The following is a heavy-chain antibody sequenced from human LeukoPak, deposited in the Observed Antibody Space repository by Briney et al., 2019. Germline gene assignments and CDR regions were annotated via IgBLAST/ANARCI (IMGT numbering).Heavy chain of an antibody. D-gene: IGHD5-12*01. J-gene: IGHJ6*03. CDR3: ARKSGGYDSYMDV. CDR1: GYPFTTYF. Sequence: GASVKVSCKASGYPFTTYFISWVRQAPGQGLEWMRWISAYNGNTNYAQTLQGRVTMTTDTSTSTAYMELRSLRSDDTAVYYCARKSGGYDSYMDVWGKGTTVTVSS. CDR2: ISAYNGNT. V-gene: IGHV1-18*01.